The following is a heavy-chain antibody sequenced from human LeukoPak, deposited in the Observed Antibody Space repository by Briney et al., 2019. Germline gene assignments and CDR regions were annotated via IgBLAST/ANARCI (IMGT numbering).Heavy chain of an antibody. J-gene: IGHJ5*02. CDR3: ARGGGRLRLQP. CDR2: IYYSGST. V-gene: IGHV4-61*01. Sequence: SETLSLTCTVSGDSFSSVTDYWSWIRQPPGKGLEWIGYIYYSGSTNYNPSLKSRVTISVDTSKNQFSLKLSSVTAADTAVYYCARGGGRLRLQPWGQGTLVTVSS. D-gene: IGHD5-24*01. CDR1: GDSFSSVTDY.